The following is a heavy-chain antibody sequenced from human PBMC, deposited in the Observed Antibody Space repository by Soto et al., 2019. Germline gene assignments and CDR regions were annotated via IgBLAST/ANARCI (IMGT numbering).Heavy chain of an antibody. CDR2: ISDSGGVI. V-gene: IGHV3-23*01. D-gene: IGHD6-6*01. CDR1: GFTFRNYA. J-gene: IGHJ4*02. CDR3: AKQVRDGTSSPYYFDY. Sequence: PGGSLRLSCAASGFTFRNYAMIWVRQAPGKGLEWVSGISDSGGVIFYADSVRGRFTISRDNSKNTLSLQMNSLRAEDTAVYYCAKQVRDGTSSPYYFDYWGQGTLVTVSS.